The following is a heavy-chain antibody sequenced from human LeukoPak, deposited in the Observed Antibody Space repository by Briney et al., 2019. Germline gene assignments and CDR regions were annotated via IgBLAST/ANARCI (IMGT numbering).Heavy chain of an antibody. D-gene: IGHD3-22*01. CDR1: GFTFSNYW. J-gene: IGHJ4*02. CDR3: AREGRGYYIDY. CDR2: IKQDGSEK. V-gene: IGHV3-7*03. Sequence: GGSLRLSCAASGFTFSNYWMSWVRQAPGKGLEWVANIKQDGSEKYYVDSLKGRFTISRDNAKNSLYLVMNSLRAEDTAVYYCAREGRGYYIDYWGQGTLVTVSS.